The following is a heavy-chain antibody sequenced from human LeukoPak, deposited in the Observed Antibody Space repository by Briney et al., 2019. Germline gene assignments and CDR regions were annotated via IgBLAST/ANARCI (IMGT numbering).Heavy chain of an antibody. V-gene: IGHV3-66*01. D-gene: IGHD3-22*01. CDR2: IYSGGST. CDR3: ARGPKAYYFDSSGYVFDY. Sequence: PGGSLRLSCAASGFTVSSNYMSWVRQAPGKGLEWVSVIYSGGSTYYADSVKGRFTISRDNSKNTLYLQMNSLRAEDTAVYYCARGPKAYYFDSSGYVFDYWGQGTLVTVSS. CDR1: GFTVSSNY. J-gene: IGHJ4*02.